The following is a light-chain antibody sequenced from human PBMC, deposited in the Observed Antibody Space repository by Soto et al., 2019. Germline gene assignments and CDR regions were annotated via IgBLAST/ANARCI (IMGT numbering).Light chain of an antibody. CDR3: QKYNNWPPT. CDR2: GTS. Sequence: EIVMTQSPATLSVSPGERATLSCRASQSVSSNLAWYQQKPGQAPRLLIYGTSTRATGIPARFSGSGFGTEFTLTISSLQSEDFAVYYCQKYNNWPPTFGQGTKLEIK. J-gene: IGKJ2*01. CDR1: QSVSSN. V-gene: IGKV3-15*01.